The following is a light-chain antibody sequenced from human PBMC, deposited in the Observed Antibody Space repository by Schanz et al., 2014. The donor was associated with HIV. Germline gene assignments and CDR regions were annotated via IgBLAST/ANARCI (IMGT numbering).Light chain of an antibody. CDR3: ATWDSALREAV. CDR1: TSNIGNNY. J-gene: IGLJ2*01. Sequence: QSVLTQPPSVSAAPGQKVTISCSGSTSNIGNNYVSWYQQFPGTAPKLLIHDSNERPSGIPDRFSGSKSGTSATLDITGLQTGDEADYYCATWDSALREAVFGGGTKVTVL. CDR2: DSN. V-gene: IGLV1-51*01.